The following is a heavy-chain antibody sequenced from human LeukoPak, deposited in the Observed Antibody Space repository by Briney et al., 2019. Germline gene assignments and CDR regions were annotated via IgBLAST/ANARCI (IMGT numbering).Heavy chain of an antibody. V-gene: IGHV3-23*01. CDR3: AKTEYYYDSSGYHLFDY. CDR1: GFTFSSYA. J-gene: IGHJ4*02. D-gene: IGHD3-22*01. Sequence: GGSLRLSCAASGFTFSSYAMSWVRQAPGKGLEWVSAISGSGGSTYYADSVKGRFTISRDNSKSTLYLQMNSLRAEDTAVYYCAKTEYYYDSSGYHLFDYWGQGTLVTVSS. CDR2: ISGSGGST.